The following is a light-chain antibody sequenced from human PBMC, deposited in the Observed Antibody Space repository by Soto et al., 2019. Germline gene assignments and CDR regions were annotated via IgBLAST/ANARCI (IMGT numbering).Light chain of an antibody. CDR3: QKYNSAPLT. J-gene: IGKJ4*01. Sequence: DIQMTQSPSSLSASVGGRVTITCRASQGISTYLPWYQQKPGKVPKLLIYAAATLQSGVPSRFSGSGSGTEFTLTISSLQPEDVATYYCQKYNSAPLTFGGGTKVEIK. CDR2: AAA. CDR1: QGISTY. V-gene: IGKV1-27*01.